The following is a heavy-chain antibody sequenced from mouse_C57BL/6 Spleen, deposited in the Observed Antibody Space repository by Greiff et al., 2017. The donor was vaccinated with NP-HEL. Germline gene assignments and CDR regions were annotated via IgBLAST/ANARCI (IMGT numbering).Heavy chain of an antibody. V-gene: IGHV5-17*01. J-gene: IGHJ3*01. CDR3: ARSWDRDAWFAY. CDR2: ISSGSSTI. Sequence: EVKLMESGGGLVKPGGSLKLSCAASGFTFSDYGMHWVRQTPEKGLEWVAYISSGSSTIYYADTVKGRFTISRDNAKNTLFLQMTSMRSEEAAMYYCARSWDRDAWFAYWGQGTLVTVSA. D-gene: IGHD3-3*01. CDR1: GFTFSDYG.